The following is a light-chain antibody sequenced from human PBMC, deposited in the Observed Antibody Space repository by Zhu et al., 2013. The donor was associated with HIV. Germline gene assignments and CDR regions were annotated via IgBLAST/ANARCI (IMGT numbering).Light chain of an antibody. Sequence: EIVLTQSPGTLSLSPGERATLSCRASQSVSISYLAWYQQKPGQAPRLLMYDASTRATGIPARFSGAGSGTDFTLTISSLEPEDVAVYFCQHRSEGPPYTFGPGTKLEIK. CDR3: QHRSEGPPYT. J-gene: IGKJ2*01. CDR1: QSVSISY. V-gene: IGKV3D-20*02. CDR2: DAS.